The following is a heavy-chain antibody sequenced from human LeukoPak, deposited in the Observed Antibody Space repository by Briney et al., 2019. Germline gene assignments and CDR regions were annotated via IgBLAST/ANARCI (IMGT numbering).Heavy chain of an antibody. J-gene: IGHJ4*02. CDR3: ARDTEWLAPFDY. CDR1: GFTFSSYS. V-gene: IGHV3-21*01. D-gene: IGHD6-19*01. CDR2: ISSSSSYI. Sequence: GGSLRLSCAASGFTFSSYSMNWVRQAPGKGLEWVSSISSSSSYIYYADSVKGRFTMSRDNAKNSLYLQMNSLRAEDTAVYYCARDTEWLAPFDYWGQGTLVTVSS.